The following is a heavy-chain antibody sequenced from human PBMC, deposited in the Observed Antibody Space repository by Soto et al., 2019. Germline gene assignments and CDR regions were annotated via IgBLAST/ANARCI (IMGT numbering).Heavy chain of an antibody. D-gene: IGHD1-26*01. V-gene: IGHV3-23*01. Sequence: PGGSLRLSCAASGFTFSSYAMSWVHQAPGKGLEWVSAISGSGGSTYYADSVKGRFTISRDNSKNTLYLQMNSLRAEDTAVYYCAKAVRSQLVGATDYWGQGTLVTVSS. CDR2: ISGSGGST. CDR1: GFTFSSYA. J-gene: IGHJ4*02. CDR3: AKAVRSQLVGATDY.